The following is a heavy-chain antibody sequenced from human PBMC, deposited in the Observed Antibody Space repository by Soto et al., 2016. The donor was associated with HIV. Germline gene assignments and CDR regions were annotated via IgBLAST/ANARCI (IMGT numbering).Heavy chain of an antibody. Sequence: QLQESGPGLVKPSETLSLNCTVSGGSISSSSYNWGWIRQPPGKGLEWIGSISYSGRTYYNLSLKSRVTISVDTSKNQFSLKVSSVTAADTAVYYCARRRVTRRTGYYYYGLDLWGQGTTVTGLL. CDR3: ARRRVTRRTGYYYYGLDL. V-gene: IGHV4-39*01. J-gene: IGHJ6*02. CDR1: GGSISSSSYN. D-gene: IGHD3-9*01. CDR2: ISYSGRT.